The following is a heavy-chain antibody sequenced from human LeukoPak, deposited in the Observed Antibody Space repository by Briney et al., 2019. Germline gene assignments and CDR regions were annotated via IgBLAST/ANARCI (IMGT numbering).Heavy chain of an antibody. CDR2: IYHSGRT. D-gene: IGHD6-19*01. CDR3: ARVGNNRGQWLLRSAFDI. Sequence: SETLSLTCSVSDGSIRTNSYYWGWIRQPPGKGLEWIGSIYHSGRTFYNPSLKSRVTISVDTPKNQFSLKLSSVTAADTAVYYCARVGNNRGQWLLRSAFDIWGQGTMVTVSS. J-gene: IGHJ3*02. CDR1: DGSIRTNSYY. V-gene: IGHV4-39*07.